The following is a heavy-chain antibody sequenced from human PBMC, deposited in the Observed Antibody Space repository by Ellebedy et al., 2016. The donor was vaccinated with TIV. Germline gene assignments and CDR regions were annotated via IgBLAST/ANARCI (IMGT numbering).Heavy chain of an antibody. CDR3: AKQEGISSWYAEY. CDR2: IDCSCGDT. Sequence: PGGSLRLSCAASAFVYGGFCMTRVRQAAGKGLEWVSSIDCSCGDTHYADSVKGRFTISRDNARNSLYLQMNSLKAEDTGVYYCAKQEGISSWYAEYWGQGTLVTVSS. V-gene: IGHV3-21*04. CDR1: AFVYGGFC. D-gene: IGHD6-13*01. J-gene: IGHJ4*02.